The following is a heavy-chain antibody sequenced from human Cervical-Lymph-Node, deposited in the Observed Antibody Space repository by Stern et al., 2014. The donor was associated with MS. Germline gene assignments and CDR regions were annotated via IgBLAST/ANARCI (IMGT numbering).Heavy chain of an antibody. CDR3: ARDPRAMIKNGLDV. Sequence: QLVQSGAEVKKPGASVKVSCKASGYTFTSYGISWVRQAPGQGLEWMGWISAYSGDTNYAQKFQGRVTMTTDTSTSTAYMELRSLRSDNMAVYYCARDPRAMIKNGLDVWGQGTTVTVSS. CDR2: ISAYSGDT. CDR1: GYTFTSYG. D-gene: IGHD3-22*01. V-gene: IGHV1-18*03. J-gene: IGHJ6*01.